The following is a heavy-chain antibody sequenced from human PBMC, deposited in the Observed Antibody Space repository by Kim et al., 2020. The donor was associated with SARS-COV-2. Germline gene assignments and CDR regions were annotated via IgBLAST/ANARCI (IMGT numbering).Heavy chain of an antibody. CDR2: ISSSSSTI. Sequence: GGSLRLSCAASGFTFSSYSMNWVRQAPGKGLEWVSYISSSSSTIYYADSVKGRFTISRDNAKNSLYLQMNSLRDEDTAVYYCARDHRGGYCSSTSCYLYYWYSGMVVWDEGTTVTVSS. J-gene: IGHJ6*04. D-gene: IGHD2-2*01. CDR1: GFTFSSYS. V-gene: IGHV3-48*02. CDR3: ARDHRGGYCSSTSCYLYYWYSGMVV.